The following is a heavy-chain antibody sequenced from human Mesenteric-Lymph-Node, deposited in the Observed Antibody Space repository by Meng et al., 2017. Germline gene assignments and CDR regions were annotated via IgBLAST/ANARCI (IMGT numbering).Heavy chain of an antibody. Sequence: QVQLQESGPGLVKPSQTLSLTCTGSGGSIRRGGYYWGWIRQPPGKGLEWIGYIYYSGSTYYNPSLKSRVTISVDTSKNQFSLKLSSVTAADTAVYYCARDCEMTVVRGVIITELGFDPWGQGTLVTVSS. J-gene: IGHJ5*02. CDR1: GGSIRRGGYY. CDR3: ARDCEMTVVRGVIITELGFDP. V-gene: IGHV4-31*03. D-gene: IGHD3-10*01. CDR2: IYYSGST.